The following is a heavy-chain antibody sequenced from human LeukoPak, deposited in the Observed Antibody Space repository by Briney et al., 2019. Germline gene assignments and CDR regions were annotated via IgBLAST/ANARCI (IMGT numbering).Heavy chain of an antibody. CDR1: GFTFSSYE. V-gene: IGHV3-21*01. CDR2: ITSSRIYI. CDR3: ARDGSRGNLVTAPDF. D-gene: IGHD2-21*02. Sequence: PGGSLRLSCAASGFTFSSYEMNWVRQAPGKGLEWVSSITSSRIYIYYADSVEGRFTISRDNAKNSLYLQMNSLRAEDTAVYYCARDGSRGNLVTAPDFWGQGTLVTVSS. J-gene: IGHJ4*02.